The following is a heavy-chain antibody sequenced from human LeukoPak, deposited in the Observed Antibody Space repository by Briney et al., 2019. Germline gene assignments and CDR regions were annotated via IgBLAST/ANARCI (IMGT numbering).Heavy chain of an antibody. V-gene: IGHV3-33*06. CDR3: ANGNGQQFLGWLHEAYFDY. Sequence: GGSLRLSCAASGFTFSTYAMHWVRQAPGKGLEWVAVIWFDGSNKYYADSVKGRFTISRDTSKNTLYLQMNSLRVEDTAVYYCANGNGQQFLGWLHEAYFDYWGQGTLVTVSS. D-gene: IGHD3-3*01. CDR2: IWFDGSNK. CDR1: GFTFSTYA. J-gene: IGHJ4*02.